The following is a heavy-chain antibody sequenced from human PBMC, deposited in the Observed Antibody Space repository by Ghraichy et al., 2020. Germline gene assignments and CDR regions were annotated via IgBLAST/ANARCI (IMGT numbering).Heavy chain of an antibody. J-gene: IGHJ4*01. V-gene: IGHV4-34*01. CDR1: GGSFSGNY. CDR3: ARGGDHAKTGY. D-gene: IGHD3-10*01. Sequence: SETLSLTCAVSGGSFSGNYWSWIRQPPGKGLEWIGEIHPSGSTNYNPSHWSRVSISVDTSKNQFSLNLNSVTAADTAVYYCARGGDHAKTGYWGHGTLVTASS. CDR2: IHPSGST.